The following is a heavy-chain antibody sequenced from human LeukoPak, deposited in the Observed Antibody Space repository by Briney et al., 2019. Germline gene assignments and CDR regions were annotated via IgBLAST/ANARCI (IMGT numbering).Heavy chain of an antibody. CDR3: AKNGDRGAYCTGGTCYPYFYYYMDV. Sequence: GGSLRLSCAASGFTFSSYSMNWVRQAPGKGLEWVSYIISSSSTIYYADSVKGRFTISRDNAKNSLYLQMNSLRAEDTAIYYCAKNGDRGAYCTGGTCYPYFYYYMDVWGKGTTVTI. J-gene: IGHJ6*03. CDR2: IISSSSTI. CDR1: GFTFSSYS. D-gene: IGHD2-15*01. V-gene: IGHV3-48*01.